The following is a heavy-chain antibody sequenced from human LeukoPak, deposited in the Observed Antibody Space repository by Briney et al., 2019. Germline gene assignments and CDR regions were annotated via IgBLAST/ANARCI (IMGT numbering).Heavy chain of an antibody. CDR3: VRDPTRAECSDGSCYLDY. D-gene: IGHD2-15*01. J-gene: IGHJ4*02. CDR1: GFTFNNFW. CDR2: IGEDGSEK. Sequence: GGSLRLSCAASGFTFNNFWMSWVRQAPGKGLEWVATIGEDGSEKYHVASVRGRFTISRDNVKDSLYLQMSSLRAEDTAVYYCVRDPTRAECSDGSCYLDYWGQGILVSVSS. V-gene: IGHV3-7*03.